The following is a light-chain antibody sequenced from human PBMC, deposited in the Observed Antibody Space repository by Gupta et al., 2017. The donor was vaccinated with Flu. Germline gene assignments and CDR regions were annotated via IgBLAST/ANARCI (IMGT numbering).Light chain of an antibody. CDR1: KVGDKY. CDR3: QAGDSSSSYV. CDR2: KES. Sequence: GKKASSKCYGDKVGDKYAYWYQQKTGQSSVLVIYKESKRTEGITERFSGSNAGNTATLTIRGTKDMDEADYYCQAGDSSSSYVFGNGTKVTVL. V-gene: IGLV3-1*01. J-gene: IGLJ1*01.